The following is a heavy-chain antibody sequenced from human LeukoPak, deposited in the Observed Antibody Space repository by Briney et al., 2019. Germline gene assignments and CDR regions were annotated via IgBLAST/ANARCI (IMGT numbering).Heavy chain of an antibody. Sequence: PGGSLRLSCAASGFSFSSYSINWVRQAPGKGLEWVSYISGDGNAKHYTDSVKGRSTISRDNAKNALYLQMNSLRAEDTAVYFCARDYVYAFDYWGQGTLVTVSS. CDR1: GFSFSSYS. V-gene: IGHV3-48*01. J-gene: IGHJ4*02. CDR3: ARDYVYAFDY. D-gene: IGHD2/OR15-2a*01. CDR2: ISGDGNAK.